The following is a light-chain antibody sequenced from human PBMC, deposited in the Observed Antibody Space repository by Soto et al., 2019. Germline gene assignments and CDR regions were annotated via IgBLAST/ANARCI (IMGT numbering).Light chain of an antibody. CDR1: SSNIGSNY. J-gene: IGLJ1*01. Sequence: LTQPPSSYGTPGQRVTISCSGSSSNIGSNYVYWYQQLPGTAPKLLIYRNNQRPSGVPDRFSGSKSGTSASLAISGLRSEDEADYYCAAWDDSLSGDYVFGTGTKVTVL. CDR3: AAWDDSLSGDYV. CDR2: RNN. V-gene: IGLV1-47*01.